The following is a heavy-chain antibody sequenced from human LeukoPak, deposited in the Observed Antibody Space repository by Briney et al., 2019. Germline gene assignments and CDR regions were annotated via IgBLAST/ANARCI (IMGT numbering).Heavy chain of an antibody. D-gene: IGHD4-17*01. J-gene: IGHJ4*02. CDR2: ISYDGSNK. Sequence: GRSLRLSCAASGFTFSSYAMHWVRQAPGRGLEWVAVISYDGSNKYYADSVKGRFTISRDNSKNTLYLQMNSLRAEDTAVYYCARAIRPHYGDFTFAYWGPGTLVTVSS. CDR3: ARAIRPHYGDFTFAY. V-gene: IGHV3-30-3*01. CDR1: GFTFSSYA.